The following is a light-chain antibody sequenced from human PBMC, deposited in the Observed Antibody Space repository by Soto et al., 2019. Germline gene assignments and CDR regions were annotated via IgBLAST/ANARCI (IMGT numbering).Light chain of an antibody. J-gene: IGKJ4*01. CDR2: DAS. CDR3: QHRYNWPLT. CDR1: QSVSSNY. Sequence: EIVLTQSPGTLSLSPGERATLSCRASQSVSSNYLAWYQQKPGQPPRLLIYDASNRASGIPARFSGGGSGTDFTLTIDTLEPEDFAIYYCQHRYNWPLTFGAGTKVDIK. V-gene: IGKV3-11*01.